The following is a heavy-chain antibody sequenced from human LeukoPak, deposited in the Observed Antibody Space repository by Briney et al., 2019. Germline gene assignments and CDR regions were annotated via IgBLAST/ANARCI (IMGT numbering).Heavy chain of an antibody. CDR3: ASLVGFSLYY. D-gene: IGHD1-26*01. J-gene: IGHJ4*02. V-gene: IGHV3-15*01. Sequence: GGSLRLSCAGSGFTFSYAWMTWVRQGPGKGLEWVGHIKVRSDGGTTDYAAPVKGRFTISRDDSKNTLYLQMDSLQTEDTAVYYCASLVGFSLYYWGQGTLVTV. CDR1: GFTFSYAW. CDR2: IKVRSDGGTT.